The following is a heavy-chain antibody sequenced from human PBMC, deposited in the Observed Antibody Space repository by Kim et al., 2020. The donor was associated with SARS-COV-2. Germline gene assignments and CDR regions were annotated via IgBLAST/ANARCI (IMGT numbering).Heavy chain of an antibody. CDR3: ARDPPPTYYYGSGSPDY. V-gene: IGHV3-7*01. J-gene: IGHJ4*02. CDR2: IKQDGSEK. D-gene: IGHD3-10*01. Sequence: GGSLRLSCAASGFTFSSYWMSWVRQAPGKGLEWVANIKQDGSEKYYVDSVKGRFTISRDNAKNSLYLQMNSLRAEDTAVYYCARDPPPTYYYGSGSPDYWGQGTLVTVYS. CDR1: GFTFSSYW.